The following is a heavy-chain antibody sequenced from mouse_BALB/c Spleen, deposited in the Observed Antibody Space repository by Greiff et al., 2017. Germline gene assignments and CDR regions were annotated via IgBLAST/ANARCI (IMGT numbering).Heavy chain of an antibody. CDR1: GFNIKDTY. CDR2: IDPANGNT. J-gene: IGHJ2*01. D-gene: IGHD1-1*01. CDR3: ARDRSAYLLRYDD. V-gene: IGHV14-3*02. Sequence: VQLQQSGAELVKPGASVKLSCTASGFNIKDTYMHWVKQRPEQGLEWIGRIDPANGNTKYDPKFQGKATITADTSSNTAYLQLSSLTSEDTAVYYCARDRSAYLLRYDDWGQGTTRTVSS.